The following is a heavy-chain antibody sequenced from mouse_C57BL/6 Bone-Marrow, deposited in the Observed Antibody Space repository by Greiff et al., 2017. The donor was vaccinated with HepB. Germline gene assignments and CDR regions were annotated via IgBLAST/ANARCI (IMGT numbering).Heavy chain of an antibody. J-gene: IGHJ1*03. V-gene: IGHV1-81*01. CDR3: AGPPTIYYGSV. D-gene: IGHD1-1*01. CDR1: GYTFTSYG. CDR2: IYPRSGNT. Sequence: VQLKEPGAELARPGASVKMSCKASGYTFTSYGISWVKQRTGQGLEWIGEIYPRSGNTYYNEKFKGKATLTADKLSSTGYMELRSPAVYFCAGPPTIYYGSVWGTGTTVTVSS.